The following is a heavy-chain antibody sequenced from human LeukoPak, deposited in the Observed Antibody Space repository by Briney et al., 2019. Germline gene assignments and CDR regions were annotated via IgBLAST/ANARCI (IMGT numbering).Heavy chain of an antibody. CDR1: GGSLSSYY. CDR3: ARLYCSGGSCYYGDMYKWFDP. Sequence: SETLSLTCTVSGGSLSSYYWSWIRQPPGKGLEWIGKINHSGSTNYNPSLKSRVTISVDTSKNQFSLKLSSVTAADTAVYYCARLYCSGGSCYYGDMYKWFDPWGQGTLVTVSS. V-gene: IGHV4-34*01. J-gene: IGHJ5*02. D-gene: IGHD2-15*01. CDR2: INHSGST.